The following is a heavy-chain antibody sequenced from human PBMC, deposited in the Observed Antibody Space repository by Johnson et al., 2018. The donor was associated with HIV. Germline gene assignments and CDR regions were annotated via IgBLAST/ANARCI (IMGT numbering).Heavy chain of an antibody. V-gene: IGHV3-66*01. CDR3: ASTCGGDCSRGDAFDI. Sequence: VQLVESGGGLVQTGGSLRLTCAASGLTFSTSWMNWVRQAPGKGLEWVSVIYSGGTTYHADAVTGSFPISRDNSKNTLYLQMNSLRAEDTAVYYCASTCGGDCSRGDAFDIWGQGTMVTVSS. D-gene: IGHD2-21*02. J-gene: IGHJ3*02. CDR2: IYSGGTT. CDR1: GLTFSTSW.